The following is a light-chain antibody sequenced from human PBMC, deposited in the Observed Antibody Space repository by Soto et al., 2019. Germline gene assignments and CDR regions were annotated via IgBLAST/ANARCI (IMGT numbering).Light chain of an antibody. Sequence: SVLTPPPPASRAPGQSVTLSSPGTNNEGGGYNYVSWYQQHPCKAPKLMIYEVSKRPSGVPDRFSGSKSGNTASLTVSGLQAEDEADYYCSSYAGSNNPYVFGTGTKVTVL. J-gene: IGLJ1*01. V-gene: IGLV2-8*01. CDR2: EVS. CDR3: SSYAGSNNPYV. CDR1: NNEGGGYNY.